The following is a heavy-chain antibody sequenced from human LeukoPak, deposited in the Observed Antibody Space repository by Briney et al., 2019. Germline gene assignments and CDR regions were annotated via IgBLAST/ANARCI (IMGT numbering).Heavy chain of an antibody. Sequence: GASVKVSCKASGYTFTSYGISWVRQATGQGLEWMGWMNPNSGNTGYAQKFQGRVTITRNTSISTAYMELSSLRSEDTAVYYCARGLGDSGSFDWGQGTLVTVSS. CDR3: ARGLGDSGSFD. D-gene: IGHD1-26*01. CDR2: MNPNSGNT. V-gene: IGHV1-8*03. J-gene: IGHJ4*02. CDR1: GYTFTSYG.